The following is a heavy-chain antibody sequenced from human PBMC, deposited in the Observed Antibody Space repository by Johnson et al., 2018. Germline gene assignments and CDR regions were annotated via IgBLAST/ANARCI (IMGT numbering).Heavy chain of an antibody. V-gene: IGHV3-30*03. CDR2: ISYDGSNK. CDR3: ARGEWWNYGGAFEI. J-gene: IGHJ3*02. Sequence: VQLVETGGGVVQPGRSLRLSCAASGFTFSGYGMHWVRQAPGKGLEWVAVISYDGSNKYYADSVKGRFTISRDNSKNTLYLQRNSLGAEDTAVYYCARGEWWNYGGAFEIWGQGTMVTVSS. CDR1: GFTFSGYG. D-gene: IGHD4-23*01.